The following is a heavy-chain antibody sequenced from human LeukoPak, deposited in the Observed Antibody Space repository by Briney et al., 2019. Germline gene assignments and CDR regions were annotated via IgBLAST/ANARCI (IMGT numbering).Heavy chain of an antibody. CDR1: GGSSSGYY. CDR3: ARLAYCGGDCYSSGYYFDY. Sequence: SETLSLTCAVYGGSSSGYYWSWIRQPPGKGLEWIGEINHSGSTNYNPSLKSRVTISVDTSKNQFSLKLSSVTAADTAVYYCARLAYCGGDCYSSGYYFDYWGQGTLVTVSS. V-gene: IGHV4-34*01. D-gene: IGHD2-21*02. CDR2: INHSGST. J-gene: IGHJ4*02.